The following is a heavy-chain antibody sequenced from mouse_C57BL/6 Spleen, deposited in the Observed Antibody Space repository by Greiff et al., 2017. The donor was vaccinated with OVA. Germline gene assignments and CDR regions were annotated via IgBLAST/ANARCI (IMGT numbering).Heavy chain of an antibody. Sequence: EVQRVESGGGLVQPKGSLKLSCAASGFSFNTYAMNWVRQAPGKGLEWVARIRSKSNNYATYYADSVKDRFTISRDDSESMLYLQMNNLKTEDTAMYYCVRPLYDYDVSFAYWGQGTLVTVSA. CDR1: GFSFNTYA. CDR2: IRSKSNNYAT. D-gene: IGHD2-4*01. CDR3: VRPLYDYDVSFAY. J-gene: IGHJ3*01. V-gene: IGHV10-1*01.